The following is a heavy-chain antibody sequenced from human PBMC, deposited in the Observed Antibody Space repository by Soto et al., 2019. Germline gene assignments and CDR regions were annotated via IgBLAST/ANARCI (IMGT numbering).Heavy chain of an antibody. CDR3: AREALRYYYGSGSYYHKPYYYYMDV. J-gene: IGHJ6*03. Sequence: LSLTCAVYGGSFSGYYWSWIRQPPGKGLEWIGEINHSGSTNYNPSLKSRVTISVDTSKNQFSLKLSSVTAADTAVYCCAREALRYYYGSGSYYHKPYYYYMDVWGKGTTVTVSS. CDR2: INHSGST. V-gene: IGHV4-34*01. CDR1: GGSFSGYY. D-gene: IGHD3-10*01.